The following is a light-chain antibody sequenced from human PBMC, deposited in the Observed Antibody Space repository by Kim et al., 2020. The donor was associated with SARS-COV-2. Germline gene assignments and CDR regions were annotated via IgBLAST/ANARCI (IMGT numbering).Light chain of an antibody. CDR1: QSVSSN. V-gene: IGKV3-15*01. CDR2: GAS. Sequence: EIVMTQSPATLSVSPGKRATLSCRASQSVSSNLAWYQQKPGQAPRLLIYGASTRATGIPARFSGSGSGTEFTLSISSLQSEDFAVYYCQQYNYWPRTFGQGTKVDIK. CDR3: QQYNYWPRT. J-gene: IGKJ1*01.